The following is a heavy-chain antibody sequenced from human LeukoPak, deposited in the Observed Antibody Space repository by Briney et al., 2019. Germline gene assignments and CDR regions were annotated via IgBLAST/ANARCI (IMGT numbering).Heavy chain of an antibody. J-gene: IGHJ5*02. CDR2: VSSNGGST. V-gene: IGHV3-64*01. CDR1: GFTFSSYA. D-gene: IGHD6-13*01. CDR3: ARDGYSSSWSGSLWNNWFDP. Sequence: GGSLRLSCAASGFTFSSYAMHWVRQAPGKGLEYVSAVSSNGGSTYYANSVKGRFTISRDNSKNTLYLQMGSLIAEDMAVYYCARDGYSSSWSGSLWNNWFDPWGQGTLVTVSS.